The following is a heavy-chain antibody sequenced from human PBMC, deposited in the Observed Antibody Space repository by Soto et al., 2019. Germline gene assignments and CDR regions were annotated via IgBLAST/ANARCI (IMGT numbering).Heavy chain of an antibody. V-gene: IGHV4-34*01. J-gene: IGHJ4*02. Sequence: QVQLQQWGAGLLKPSETLSLTCAVYGGSFSAYYWCWIRQPPGKGLEWIGEINHSGSTNYNPSLKSRVTISVDTSKNQFSLKLSSVTAADTAVYYCARDQSSLLLDCWGQGILVTVSS. D-gene: IGHD2-8*02. CDR3: ARDQSSLLLDC. CDR2: INHSGST. CDR1: GGSFSAYY.